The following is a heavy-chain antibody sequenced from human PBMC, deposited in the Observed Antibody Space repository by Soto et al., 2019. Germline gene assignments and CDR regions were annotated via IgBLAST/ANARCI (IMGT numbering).Heavy chain of an antibody. J-gene: IGHJ6*02. CDR3: ARDLWGYCGVDCYPLDV. D-gene: IGHD2-21*02. CDR1: GLTFDDYA. CDR2: INWNGDIT. Sequence: GGSLRLSCAASGLTFDDYAMSWVRQAPGKGLEWVSGINWNGDITGYVDSVKGRFTISRDNTKNSLYLQMNSLRAEDTALYYCARDLWGYCGVDCYPLDVWGQGTTVTVSS. V-gene: IGHV3-20*04.